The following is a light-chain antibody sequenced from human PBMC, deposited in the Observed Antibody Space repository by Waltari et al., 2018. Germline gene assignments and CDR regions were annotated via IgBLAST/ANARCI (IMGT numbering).Light chain of an antibody. V-gene: IGKV3-20*01. J-gene: IGKJ1*01. CDR2: GAS. CDR3: QQDGDSPGT. Sequence: EIVLTQSPGTLSLSSGESATLPCTASQSVSSGYLAWYQQKPGQAPKLLLYGASNRATGIPDRFRGSGAGTDFTLTIRRLEPEECAMYYCQQDGDSPGTFGQGTKVEIK. CDR1: QSVSSGY.